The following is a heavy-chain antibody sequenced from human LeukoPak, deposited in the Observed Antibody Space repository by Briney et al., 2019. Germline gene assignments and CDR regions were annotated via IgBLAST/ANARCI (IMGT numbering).Heavy chain of an antibody. CDR1: GFTFRGFL. V-gene: IGHV3-7*01. Sequence: GGSLRLSCAASGFTFRGFLMSWVRQTPGKGLEWVANIKQDGSEKYYADSVKGRFTISRDNTKNSLSLQMNSLRAEDTAVYYCARDLHRSQYNAHEGHWGQGTLVTVSS. CDR2: IKQDGSEK. CDR3: ARDLHRSQYNAHEGH. D-gene: IGHD5-12*01. J-gene: IGHJ4*02.